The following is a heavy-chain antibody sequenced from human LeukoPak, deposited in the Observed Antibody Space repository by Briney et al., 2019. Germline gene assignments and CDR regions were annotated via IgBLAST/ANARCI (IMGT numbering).Heavy chain of an antibody. J-gene: IGHJ4*02. CDR3: ARDPGHHY. Sequence: GGSLRLSCAASGFTFSSYAMHWVRQAPGKGLEWVAVISYDGSSKYYADSVKGRFTISRDNSKNTLYLQMNSLRAEDTAVYYCARDPGHHYWGQGTLVTVSS. CDR2: ISYDGSSK. CDR1: GFTFSSYA. D-gene: IGHD1-14*01. V-gene: IGHV3-30*04.